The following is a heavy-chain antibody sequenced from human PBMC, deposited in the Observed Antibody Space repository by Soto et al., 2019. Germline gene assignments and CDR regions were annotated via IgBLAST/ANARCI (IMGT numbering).Heavy chain of an antibody. D-gene: IGHD6-19*01. Sequence: EVQLVESGGGSVQPGGSLRLSCAASGFTFSTFSMNWVRQAPGRGLEWISYISGGGRPISYAGSVKGRFTISRDNAKNSLYLQMDRRTAADTAVYYCARDLGWAFDSWGQGTRVTVSS. CDR2: ISGGGRPI. J-gene: IGHJ4*02. V-gene: IGHV3-48*01. CDR1: GFTFSTFS. CDR3: ARDLGWAFDS.